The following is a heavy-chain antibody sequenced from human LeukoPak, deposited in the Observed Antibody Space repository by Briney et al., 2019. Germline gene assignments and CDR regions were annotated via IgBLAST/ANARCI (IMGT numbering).Heavy chain of an antibody. J-gene: IGHJ6*03. D-gene: IGHD3-22*01. CDR2: ISYDGSNK. Sequence: PGGSLRLSCAASGFTFSSYGMHWVRQAPGKGLEWVAVISYDGSNKYYADSVKGRFTISRDNSKNTLYLQMNSLRAEDTAVYYCAKEGYYYDSSGGYYYYYMDVWGKGTTVTVSS. CDR3: AKEGYYYDSSGGYYYYYMDV. V-gene: IGHV3-30*18. CDR1: GFTFSSYG.